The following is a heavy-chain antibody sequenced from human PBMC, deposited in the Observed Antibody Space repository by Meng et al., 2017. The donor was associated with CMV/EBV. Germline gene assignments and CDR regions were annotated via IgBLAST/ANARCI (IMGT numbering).Heavy chain of an antibody. V-gene: IGHV1-18*01. CDR3: ARGRSCDY. Sequence: EVACKASGDTCTSYGISWVRQAPGQGLEWMGWISAYNGNTNYAQKLQGRVTMTTDTSTSTAYMELRSLRSDDTAVYYCARGRSCDYWGQGTLVTVSS. CDR2: ISAYNGNT. J-gene: IGHJ4*02. CDR1: GDTCTSYG.